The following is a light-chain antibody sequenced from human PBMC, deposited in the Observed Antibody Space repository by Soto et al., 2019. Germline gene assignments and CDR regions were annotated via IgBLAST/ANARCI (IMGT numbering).Light chain of an antibody. CDR3: QQYNNWPLT. CDR2: GAS. Sequence: EIVMTQSPAALSVSLGERATLSCRASQSVRCNVAWYQQEPGQAPRLLINGASRRASGMPARFSPSGSGTEFTLTISSLQSEDFAVYYCQQYNNWPLTFGGGTKVDIK. J-gene: IGKJ4*01. V-gene: IGKV3-15*01. CDR1: QSVRCN.